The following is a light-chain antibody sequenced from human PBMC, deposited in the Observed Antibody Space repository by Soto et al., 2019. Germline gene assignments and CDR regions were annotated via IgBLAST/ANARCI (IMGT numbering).Light chain of an antibody. CDR1: SSDVGAYNY. V-gene: IGLV2-14*01. Sequence: QSALTQPASVSGSPGQSIAISCTGSSSDVGAYNYVSWYQQHPGKAPKLMIYDVSNRPSGVSDRFSGSKSGNTASLTISGLQAGDDADYYCTSYTTSSTYIFGTGTKVTVL. CDR2: DVS. J-gene: IGLJ1*01. CDR3: TSYTTSSTYI.